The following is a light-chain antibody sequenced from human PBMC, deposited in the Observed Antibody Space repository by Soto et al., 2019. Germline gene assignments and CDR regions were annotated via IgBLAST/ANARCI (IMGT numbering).Light chain of an antibody. CDR3: QHGSDWPPFT. CDR1: QSVNSN. Sequence: EIVLTQSPASLSLSPGERATLSCRASQSVNSNLAWYQHKPGQAPRLLIYDASNRATGIPARFSGSGSGTDFTLTVSSLAPEDSAVYYCQHGSDWPPFTFCQATRLE. V-gene: IGKV3-11*01. CDR2: DAS. J-gene: IGKJ5*01.